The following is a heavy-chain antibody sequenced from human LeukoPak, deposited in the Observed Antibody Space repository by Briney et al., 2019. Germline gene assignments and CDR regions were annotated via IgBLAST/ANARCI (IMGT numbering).Heavy chain of an antibody. CDR1: GYTFTSYY. CDR2: INPSGGST. Sequence: GASVKVSCKASGYTFTSYYMHWVRQAPGQGLEWMGIINPSGGSTSYAQKFQGRVTMTRDTSTSTVYMELSSLRSEDTAVYYCAGENIRSYYDELGNYFDYWGQGTLVTVSS. J-gene: IGHJ4*02. V-gene: IGHV1-46*01. CDR3: AGENIRSYYDELGNYFDY. D-gene: IGHD1-26*01.